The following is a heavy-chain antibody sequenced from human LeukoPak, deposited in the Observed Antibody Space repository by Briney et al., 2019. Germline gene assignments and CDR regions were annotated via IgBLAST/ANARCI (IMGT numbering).Heavy chain of an antibody. Sequence: GGSLRLSCAASGFTFSSYSMNWVRQAPGKGLEWVSSISSSSSYIYYADSVKGRFTISRDNAKNSLYLQMNSLRAEDTAVYYCASVPGGDGYDNWGQGTLVTVSS. CDR3: ASVPGGDGYDN. J-gene: IGHJ4*02. CDR1: GFTFSSYS. D-gene: IGHD5-24*01. CDR2: ISSSSSYI. V-gene: IGHV3-21*01.